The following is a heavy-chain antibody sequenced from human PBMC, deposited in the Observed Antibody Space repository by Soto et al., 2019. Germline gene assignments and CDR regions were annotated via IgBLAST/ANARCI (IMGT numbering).Heavy chain of an antibody. CDR3: ASVPHWNSLPDFYYMDV. J-gene: IGHJ6*03. D-gene: IGHD1-7*01. CDR2: INAGNGNT. V-gene: IGHV1-3*01. CDR1: GYTFTSYA. Sequence: QVQLVQSGAEVKKPGASVKVSCKASGYTFTSYAMHWVRQAPGQRLEWMGWINAGNGNTKYSQKFQGRVTITRDTSASTAYMELSSLRSEDTAVYYCASVPHWNSLPDFYYMDVWGKGTTVTVSS.